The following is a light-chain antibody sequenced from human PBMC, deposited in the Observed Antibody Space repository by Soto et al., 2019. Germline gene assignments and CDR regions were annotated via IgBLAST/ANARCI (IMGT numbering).Light chain of an antibody. V-gene: IGLV1-40*01. CDR2: GNI. CDR3: HSFDSRLIGLL. CDR1: NSNIGAGYD. Sequence: QSVLTQPPSASGTPGQRVTISCTGSNSNIGAGYDVHWYRQFPGTAPKLLIYGNINRPSGVPDRFSGSKSGTSASLAITGLQAEDEAHYYCHSFDSRLIGLLFGGGTKVTVL. J-gene: IGLJ2*01.